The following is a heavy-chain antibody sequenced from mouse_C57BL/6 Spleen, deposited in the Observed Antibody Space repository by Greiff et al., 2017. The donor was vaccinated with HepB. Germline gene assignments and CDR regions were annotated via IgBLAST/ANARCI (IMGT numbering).Heavy chain of an antibody. CDR1: GFPFSSYA. V-gene: IGHV5-4*01. CDR2: ISDGGSYT. D-gene: IGHD1-1*01. CDR3: ARGHYYGSSSFLYYAMDY. Sequence: EVHLVESGGGLVKPGGSLKLSCAASGFPFSSYAMSWVRQTPEKRLEWVATISDGGSYTYYPDNVKGRFTISRDNAKNNLYLQMSHLKSEDTAMYYCARGHYYGSSSFLYYAMDYWGQGTSVTVSS. J-gene: IGHJ4*01.